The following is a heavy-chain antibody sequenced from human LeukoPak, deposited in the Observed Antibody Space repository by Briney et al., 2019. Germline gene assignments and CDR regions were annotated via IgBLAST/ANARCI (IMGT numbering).Heavy chain of an antibody. D-gene: IGHD6-19*01. CDR1: GYTFTSYY. CDR2: INPSGGST. J-gene: IGHJ4*02. Sequence: ASVKVSCKASGYTFTSYYMHWVRQAPGQGLEWMGIINPSGGSTSYAQKFQGRVTMTRNTSISTAYMELSSLRSEDTAVDYCARGLYSSGWYRGEYYFDYWGQGTLVTVSS. CDR3: ARGLYSSGWYRGEYYFDY. V-gene: IGHV1-46*01.